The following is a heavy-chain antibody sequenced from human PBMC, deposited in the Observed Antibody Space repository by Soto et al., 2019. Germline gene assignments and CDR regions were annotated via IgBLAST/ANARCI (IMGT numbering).Heavy chain of an antibody. J-gene: IGHJ6*02. CDR2: TYYRSKWYN. CDR3: ARVPLSKFTLQDGGMDV. Sequence: SQTLSLTCAISWDSVSSNSAAWNWIRQSPSRGLEWLGRTYYRSKWYNDYAVSVKSRITINPDTSKNQFSLQLNSVTPEDTAVYYCARVPLSKFTLQDGGMDVWGQGTTVTVS. V-gene: IGHV6-1*01. CDR1: WDSVSSNSAA. D-gene: IGHD2-2*01.